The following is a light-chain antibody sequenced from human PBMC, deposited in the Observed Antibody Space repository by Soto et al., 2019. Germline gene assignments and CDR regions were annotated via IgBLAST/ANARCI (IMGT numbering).Light chain of an antibody. CDR3: QQYGSSPRT. J-gene: IGKJ1*01. Sequence: EVVLSQSPGTLSLSPGERATLSCRASQSVSSSYLAWYQQKPGQAPRLLIYGASSRATGIPDRFSGSGSGTDFTLIISRLEPEDFAVYYCQQYGSSPRTFGQGTMVAIK. CDR1: QSVSSSY. CDR2: GAS. V-gene: IGKV3-20*01.